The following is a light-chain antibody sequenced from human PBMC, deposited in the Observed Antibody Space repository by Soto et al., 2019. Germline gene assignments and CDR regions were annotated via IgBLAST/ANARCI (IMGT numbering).Light chain of an antibody. Sequence: QAVVTQPPSASGTPGQRVTISCSGSSSNIGSDSVSWYQLLPGTAPKLLIYNNNQRPSGVPDRFSGSKSGTSASLAISGLQSEDEADYYCAAWDGSLNGWVFGGGTQLTVL. CDR1: SSNIGSDS. CDR3: AAWDGSLNGWV. V-gene: IGLV1-44*01. CDR2: NNN. J-gene: IGLJ3*02.